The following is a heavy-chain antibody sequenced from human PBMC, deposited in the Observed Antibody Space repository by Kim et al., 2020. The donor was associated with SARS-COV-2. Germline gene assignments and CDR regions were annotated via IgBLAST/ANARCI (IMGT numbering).Heavy chain of an antibody. CDR1: GYTFTGYY. J-gene: IGHJ6*02. CDR2: INPNSGGT. CDR3: ARDQRTAAGTKRYYYGMDV. V-gene: IGHV1-2*02. Sequence: ASVKVSCKASGYTFTGYYMHWVRQAPGQGLEWMGWINPNSGGTNYAQKFQGRVTMTRDTSISTAYMELSRLRSDDTAVYYCARDQRTAAGTKRYYYGMDVWGQGTTVTVSS. D-gene: IGHD6-13*01.